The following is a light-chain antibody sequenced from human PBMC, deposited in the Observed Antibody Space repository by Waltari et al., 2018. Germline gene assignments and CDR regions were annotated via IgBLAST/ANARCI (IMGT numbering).Light chain of an antibody. J-gene: IGLJ3*02. CDR3: ATWDDSLNGGV. CDR2: VND. V-gene: IGLV1-44*01. Sequence: QSVLTQPPSASGTPGQRVTISCSGGSSNIGTTSVDWYQHLPGTAPKLLIYVNDQRPSGVPDRFSASKSGTSASLDINGLQSEDEADYYCATWDDSLNGGVFGGGTRLTVL. CDR1: SSNIGTTS.